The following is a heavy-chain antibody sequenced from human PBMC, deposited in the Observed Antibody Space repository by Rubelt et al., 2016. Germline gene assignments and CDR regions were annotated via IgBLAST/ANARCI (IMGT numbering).Heavy chain of an antibody. CDR1: GYSISSYY. D-gene: IGHD6-13*01. V-gene: IGHV4-59*01. CDR3: ARFGAAAGTDY. CDR2: IYYSGST. Sequence: QVQLQESGPGLVKPSETLSLTCTVSGYSISSYYWTWIRQPPGKGLEWIGYIYYSGSTRYTPSLKSRITISIDTSKNQFSLKRSSVTAADTAMYYCARFGAAAGTDYWGQGALVTVSS. J-gene: IGHJ4*02.